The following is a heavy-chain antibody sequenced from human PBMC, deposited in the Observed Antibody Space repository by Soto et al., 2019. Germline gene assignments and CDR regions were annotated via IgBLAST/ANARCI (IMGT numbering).Heavy chain of an antibody. Sequence: ASVKVSCKASGYTFPSYYMHWARQPPGQGLEWMGIINPSGGSTSYAQKYQGRVTMTRDTSTSTVYMELSSLRSEDTAVYYCARPNYGDYHWYFDLWGRGTLVTVSS. CDR3: ARPNYGDYHWYFDL. CDR2: INPSGGST. CDR1: GYTFPSYY. D-gene: IGHD4-17*01. V-gene: IGHV1-46*01. J-gene: IGHJ2*01.